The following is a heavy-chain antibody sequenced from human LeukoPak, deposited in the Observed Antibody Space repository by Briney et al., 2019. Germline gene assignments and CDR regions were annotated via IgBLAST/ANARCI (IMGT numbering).Heavy chain of an antibody. CDR1: GFTVSSNY. J-gene: IGHJ6*02. CDR3: ARVWGLRGYYYGMDV. CDR2: IYSGGST. D-gene: IGHD3-16*01. Sequence: GGSLRLSCAASGFTVSSNYMSWVRQAPGKGLEWVSVIYSGGSTYYADSVKGRFTISRDNSKNTLYLQMNSLRAEDTAVYYCARVWGLRGYYYGMDVWGQGTTVTVPS. V-gene: IGHV3-66*01.